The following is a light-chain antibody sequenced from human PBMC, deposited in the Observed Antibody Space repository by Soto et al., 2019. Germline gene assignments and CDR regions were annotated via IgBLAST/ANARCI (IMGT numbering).Light chain of an antibody. CDR2: DVS. J-gene: IGLJ1*01. CDR3: SSYTTSSTYV. Sequence: QSVLTQPASVSGSPGQSITISCTGTSSDVGAYNYVSWYQQHPGKDPKLMIYDVSNRPSGVSNRFSGSKSGNTASLTISGLQAEDEADYYCSSYTTSSTYVFGTGTQLTVL. CDR1: SSDVGAYNY. V-gene: IGLV2-14*01.